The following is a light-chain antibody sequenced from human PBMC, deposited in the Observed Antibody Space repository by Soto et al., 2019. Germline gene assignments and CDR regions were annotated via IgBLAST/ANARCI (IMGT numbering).Light chain of an antibody. Sequence: EIVLTQSPATLSLFPGERATLSCRASQSVSSYLAWYQQKPGQPPRLLIYDASNRATGIPARFSGSGSGTDFTITICSLEPEDFAFYYCQQRSVGVTFGGGTKVEIK. V-gene: IGKV3-11*01. CDR2: DAS. CDR3: QQRSVGVT. CDR1: QSVSSY. J-gene: IGKJ4*01.